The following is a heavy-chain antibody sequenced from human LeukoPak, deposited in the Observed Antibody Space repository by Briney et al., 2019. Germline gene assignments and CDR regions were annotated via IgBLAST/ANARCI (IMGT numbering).Heavy chain of an antibody. D-gene: IGHD6-6*01. J-gene: IGHJ4*02. CDR3: ATIAGSSSY. CDR1: GGSMSAYY. V-gene: IGHV4-59*08. CDR2: IYYSGST. Sequence: KSLETLSLTCTVSGGSMSAYYWTWFRQPPGMGLEWIGYIYYSGSTNYNPSLKSRLTISVDTSKNQFSLRLSSVTAADTAVYYCATIAGSSSYWGQGTLVTVSS.